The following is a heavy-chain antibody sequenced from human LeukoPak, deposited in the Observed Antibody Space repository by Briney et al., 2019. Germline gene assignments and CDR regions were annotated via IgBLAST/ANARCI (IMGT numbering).Heavy chain of an antibody. J-gene: IGHJ2*01. D-gene: IGHD3-3*01. Sequence: KSSETLSLTCTISSGSNDRSYWNWIRQSAGRGLEWIGRVYTSGSPNYNPFLKERVTVSLDTSRKQFSLNLTSLTAADTALYFCARAPRVRDFYFDLWGRGALVTVS. CDR2: VYTSGSP. CDR1: SGSNDRSY. V-gene: IGHV4-4*07. CDR3: ARAPRVRDFYFDL.